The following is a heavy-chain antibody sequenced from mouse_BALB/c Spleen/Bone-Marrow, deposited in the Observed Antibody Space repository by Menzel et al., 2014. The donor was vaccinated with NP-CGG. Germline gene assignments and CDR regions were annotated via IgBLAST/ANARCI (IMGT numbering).Heavy chain of an antibody. CDR1: GFNIKDTY. CDR2: IEPANGNT. J-gene: IGHJ2*01. Sequence: EVKLVESGAELVKPGASVKLSCTASGFNIKDTYMHWVKQRPEQGLEWIGRIEPANGNTKYDPKFQGKATITADTSSNTAYLQLSSLTSEDTAVYYCARFPYDYGGGDYWGQGTTLTVSS. V-gene: IGHV14-3*02. CDR3: ARFPYDYGGGDY. D-gene: IGHD2-4*01.